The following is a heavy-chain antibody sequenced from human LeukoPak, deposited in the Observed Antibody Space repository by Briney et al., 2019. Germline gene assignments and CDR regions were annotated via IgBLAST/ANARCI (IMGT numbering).Heavy chain of an antibody. V-gene: IGHV1-8*01. CDR1: GYTFTNYD. J-gene: IGHJ5*02. D-gene: IGHD2-2*01. Sequence: ASVKVSCKASGYTFTNYDFNWMRQATGQGLEWMGWMNPNSGSTGYAQKFQGRVTITADESTSTAYMELSSLRSEDTAVYYCARGLLPPMQVWFDPWGQGTLVTVSS. CDR2: MNPNSGST. CDR3: ARGLLPPMQVWFDP.